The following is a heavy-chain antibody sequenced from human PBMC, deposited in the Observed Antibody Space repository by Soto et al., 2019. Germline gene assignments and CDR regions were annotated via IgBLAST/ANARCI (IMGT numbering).Heavy chain of an antibody. CDR2: LSFDGSHS. Sequence: QVQLVESGGGVVQPGRSLRLSCAASEFTFSDHAMHWVRQAPGKGLEWVALLSFDGSHSYYADSLRGRFTISRDNSMNTLFLQMNSLRAEDTAAYYCARDAGKGYCSGGYCYAPDFWGQGTLVTVSS. CDR3: ARDAGKGYCSGGYCYAPDF. J-gene: IGHJ4*02. D-gene: IGHD2-15*01. V-gene: IGHV3-30-3*01. CDR1: EFTFSDHA.